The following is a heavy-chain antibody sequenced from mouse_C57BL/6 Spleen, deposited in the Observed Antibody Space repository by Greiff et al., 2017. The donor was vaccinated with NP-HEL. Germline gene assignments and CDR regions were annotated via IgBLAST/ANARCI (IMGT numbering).Heavy chain of an antibody. J-gene: IGHJ3*01. D-gene: IGHD1-1*01. CDR1: GYAFSSYW. V-gene: IGHV1-80*01. CDR2: IYPGDGDT. Sequence: VQLQQSGAELVKPGASVKISCKASGYAFSSYWMNWVKQRPGKGLEWIGQIYPGDGDTNYNGKFKGKATLTADKSSSTAYIQLSSLTSEDSAVYFCARGDYYGSSSFAYWGQGTLVTVSA. CDR3: ARGDYYGSSSFAY.